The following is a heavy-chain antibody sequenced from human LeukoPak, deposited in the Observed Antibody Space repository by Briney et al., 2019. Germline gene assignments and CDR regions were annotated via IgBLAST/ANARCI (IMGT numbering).Heavy chain of an antibody. J-gene: IGHJ6*02. Sequence: GSLRLSCAASGFTFSSYWMSWVRQAPGTGLEWVANIKQDGSEKYYVDSVKGRFTISRDNAKNSLYLQMNSLRAEDTAVYYCARDLMGYCSSTSCRGYYYYYGMDVWGQGTTVTVSS. CDR3: ARDLMGYCSSTSCRGYYYYYGMDV. D-gene: IGHD2-2*01. V-gene: IGHV3-7*05. CDR1: GFTFSSYW. CDR2: IKQDGSEK.